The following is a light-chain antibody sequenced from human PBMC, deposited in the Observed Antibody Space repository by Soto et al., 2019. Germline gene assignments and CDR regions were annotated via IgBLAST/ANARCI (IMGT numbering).Light chain of an antibody. Sequence: QSALTQPASVSGSPGQSITISCTGTSSDAESYNLVSWYQQHPGKAPNLVIYDVSQRPSGVSFRFSGSKSGSTASLTISGLHAEDEAAYYCSCARGNTHVLFGGGTKVTVL. CDR3: CSCARGNTHVL. CDR1: SSDAESYNL. V-gene: IGLV2-23*02. J-gene: IGLJ2*01. CDR2: DVS.